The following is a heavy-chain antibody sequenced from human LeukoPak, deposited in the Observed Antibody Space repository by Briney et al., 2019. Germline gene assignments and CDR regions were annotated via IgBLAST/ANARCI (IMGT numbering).Heavy chain of an antibody. CDR3: ARVYQSSSGRAIDH. Sequence: GGSLRLSCAASGFTFSNYWISWVRQAPGGGLEWVANIKQDGNEKYYVDSVKGRFTISRDNAKNSLYMQMNSLRAEDTAVYYCARVYQSSSGRAIDHWGQGTLVTVSS. J-gene: IGHJ4*02. V-gene: IGHV3-7*01. CDR1: GFTFSNYW. D-gene: IGHD6-6*01. CDR2: IKQDGNEK.